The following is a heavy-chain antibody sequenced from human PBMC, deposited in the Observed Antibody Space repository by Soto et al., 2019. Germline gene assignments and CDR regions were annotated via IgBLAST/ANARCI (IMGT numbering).Heavy chain of an antibody. CDR3: ARVRRTGSYGIEY. V-gene: IGHV1-18*01. J-gene: IGHJ4*02. CDR2: ISAYNGNT. D-gene: IGHD1-26*01. Sequence: AAVKVSCNASGSTFTSYGIIGVRHAPGQGLEWIGWISAYNGNTNYAQKLQGRVTMTTDTSTSTAYMELRSLRSDDTAVYYCARVRRTGSYGIEYWGQGTLVTVSS. CDR1: GSTFTSYG.